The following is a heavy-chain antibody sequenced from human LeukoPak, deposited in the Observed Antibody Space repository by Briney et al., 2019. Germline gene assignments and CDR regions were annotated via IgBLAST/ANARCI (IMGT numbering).Heavy chain of an antibody. D-gene: IGHD3-22*01. CDR2: ISYDGSNK. Sequence: GRSLRLSCAASGFTFSSYAMHWVRQAPGKGLEWVAVISYDGSNKYYADSVKGRFTISRDNSKNTLYLQMNSLRAEDTAVYYCARGIRVVTALDYWGQGTLVTVSS. CDR3: ARGIRVVTALDY. V-gene: IGHV3-30-3*01. J-gene: IGHJ4*02. CDR1: GFTFSSYA.